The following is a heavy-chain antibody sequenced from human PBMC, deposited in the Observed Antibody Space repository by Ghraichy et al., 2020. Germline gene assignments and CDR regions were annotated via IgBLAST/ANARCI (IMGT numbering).Heavy chain of an antibody. CDR1: GGSFSGFH. J-gene: IGHJ5*02. Sequence: SETLSLTCTVYGGSFSGFHWSWIRQTPGDGLRWIGYIYHSGGSYYNPSLNGRFTISVDTSKSQFSLTVCSVTAADTAVYYCARGRSTDCPDWLCRRNRQSGGFEPVFWFDPWGQGTQGNVTS. V-gene: IGHV4-34*01. D-gene: IGHD2-21*02. CDR3: ARGRSTDCPDWLCRRNRQSGGFEPVFWFDP. CDR2: IYHSGGS.